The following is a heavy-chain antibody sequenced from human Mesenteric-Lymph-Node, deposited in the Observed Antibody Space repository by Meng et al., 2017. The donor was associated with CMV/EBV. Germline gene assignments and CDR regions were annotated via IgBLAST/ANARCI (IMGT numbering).Heavy chain of an antibody. J-gene: IGHJ5*02. D-gene: IGHD3-10*01. CDR1: YA. V-gene: IGHV1-69*01. CDR3: ARGADYYDSGNYFSHYNWFDP. CDR2: IIPIFGTA. Sequence: YAISLVRQAPGQGVEWMGGIIPIFGTANYAQKFQGRVTINADESTSTAYMELSSLRSEDTAVYYCARGADYYDSGNYFSHYNWFDPWGQGTLVTVSS.